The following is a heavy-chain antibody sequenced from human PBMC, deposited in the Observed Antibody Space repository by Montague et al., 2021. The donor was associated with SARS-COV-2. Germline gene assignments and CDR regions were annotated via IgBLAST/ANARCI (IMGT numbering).Heavy chain of an antibody. CDR3: AREGLVVRGWFDP. Sequence: SETLSLTCAVYGGSLSGYYWSWIRQPPEKGLEWIGEIYHSGSTNYNPSLKSRVTISVDKSKNQFSLKLSSVTAADTAVYYCAREGLVVRGWFDPWGQGTLVTVPS. CDR1: GGSLSGYY. V-gene: IGHV4-34*01. J-gene: IGHJ5*02. D-gene: IGHD2-15*01. CDR2: IYHSGST.